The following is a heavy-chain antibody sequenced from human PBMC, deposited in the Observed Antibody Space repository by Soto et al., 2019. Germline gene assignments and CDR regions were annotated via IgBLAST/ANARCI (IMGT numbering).Heavy chain of an antibody. D-gene: IGHD3-16*02. CDR2: INAHSGGT. V-gene: IGHV1-2*02. Sequence: GASVKVSCQASGFSFTGYYIHWLRQAPGQGLEWMGWINAHSGGTEYAQKFQGRVTLTRDTSIATAYLTLTSLTSDDTALYYCAKDLTPHTRYFDPWGQGTPVTVSS. CDR1: GFSFTGYY. J-gene: IGHJ5*02. CDR3: AKDLTPHTRYFDP.